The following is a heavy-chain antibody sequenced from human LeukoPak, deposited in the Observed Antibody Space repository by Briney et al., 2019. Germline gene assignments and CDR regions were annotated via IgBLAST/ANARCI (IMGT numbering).Heavy chain of an antibody. CDR1: GGSISSYY. CDR3: ARAPYCSGGSCFYYFDY. J-gene: IGHJ4*02. Sequence: PSETLSLTCTVSGGSISSYYWSWIRQPPGKGLEWIGYIYYSGSTNYNPSLKSRVTISVDTSKNQFSLKLSSVTAADTAVYYCARAPYCSGGSCFYYFDYWGQGTLVTVSS. CDR2: IYYSGST. D-gene: IGHD2-15*01. V-gene: IGHV4-59*08.